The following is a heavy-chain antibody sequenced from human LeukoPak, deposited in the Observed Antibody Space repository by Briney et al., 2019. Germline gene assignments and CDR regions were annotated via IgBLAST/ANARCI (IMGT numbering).Heavy chain of an antibody. D-gene: IGHD2-2*01. J-gene: IGHJ6*03. CDR1: GRSISSYY. Sequence: PSETLSLTCTVSGRSISSYYWSWIRQPPGKGLEWIGYIYYSGSTNYNPSLKSRVTISVDTSKNQFSLKLSSVTAADTAVYYCARAKQGDCSSTSCYFGYYYYYMDVWGKGTTVTVSS. CDR3: ARAKQGDCSSTSCYFGYYYYYMDV. V-gene: IGHV4-59*01. CDR2: IYYSGST.